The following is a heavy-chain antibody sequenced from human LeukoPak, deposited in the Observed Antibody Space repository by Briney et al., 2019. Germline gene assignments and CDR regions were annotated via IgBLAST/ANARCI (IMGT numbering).Heavy chain of an antibody. CDR1: GFTFSSYS. CDR2: ISGSGGST. CDR3: ARSDSSSWYPNNWFDP. Sequence: GGSLRLSCAASGFTFSSYSMNWVRQAPGKGLEWVSAISGSGGSTYYADSVKGRFTISRDNSKNTLYLQMNSLRAEDTAVYYCARSDSSSWYPNNWFDPWGQGTLVTVSS. V-gene: IGHV3-23*01. D-gene: IGHD6-13*01. J-gene: IGHJ5*02.